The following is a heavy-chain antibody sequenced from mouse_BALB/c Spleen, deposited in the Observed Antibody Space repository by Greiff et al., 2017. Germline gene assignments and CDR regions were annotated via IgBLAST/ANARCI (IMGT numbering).Heavy chain of an antibody. D-gene: IGHD1-1*01. CDR3: GRGCTTVVAPYYFDY. CDR1: GYSFTSYC. V-gene: IGHV1S82*01. J-gene: IGHJ2*01. Sequence: VQLQQPGPELVGPGASLKLSCKASGYSFTSYCMNWVQQSPGQGLEWIGMIHPSGSTNRLNPKFKDKAKLTVDKSSRTAYMQLSSPTSEDSAVYYGGRGCTTVVAPYYFDYWGQGTTLTVSA. CDR2: IHPSGSTN.